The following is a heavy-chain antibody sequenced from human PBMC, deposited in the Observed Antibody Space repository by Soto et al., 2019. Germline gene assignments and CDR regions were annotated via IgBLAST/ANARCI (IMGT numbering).Heavy chain of an antibody. D-gene: IGHD6-13*01. CDR3: ARGEQQLVRQVLEAFDI. Sequence: QVQLVQSGAEVKKPGASVKVSCKASGYTFTNYAIHWVHQAPGQRLEWMGWINTGSSDTKYSQKFQGRVTLTRDTSASTAYMELSSLKSEDTAVYYCARGEQQLVRQVLEAFDIWGQGTVVTVSS. V-gene: IGHV1-3*04. J-gene: IGHJ3*02. CDR1: GYTFTNYA. CDR2: INTGSSDT.